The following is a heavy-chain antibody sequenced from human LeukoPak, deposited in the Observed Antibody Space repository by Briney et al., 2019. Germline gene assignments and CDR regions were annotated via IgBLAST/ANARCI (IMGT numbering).Heavy chain of an antibody. V-gene: IGHV3-48*01. CDR2: IISSSSTI. J-gene: IGHJ4*02. CDR1: GFTFSSYS. CDR3: ARAKHPFIVVVPAATYYFDY. D-gene: IGHD2-2*01. Sequence: GGSLRLSCAASGFTFSSYSMNWVRQAPGKWLEWVSYIISSSSTIYYADSVKGRFTISRDNAKNSLYLQMNSLRAEDTAVYYCARAKHPFIVVVPAATYYFDYWGQGTLVTVSS.